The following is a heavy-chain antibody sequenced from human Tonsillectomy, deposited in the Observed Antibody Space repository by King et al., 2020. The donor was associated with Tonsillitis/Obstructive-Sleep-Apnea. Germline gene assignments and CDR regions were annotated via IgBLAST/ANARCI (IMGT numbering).Heavy chain of an antibody. CDR2: ISYDGSNK. CDR3: AKPLNPTSCYYLCRGDAFDI. Sequence: VQLVESGGGVVQPGRSLRLSCAASGFTFSSYGMHWVRQAPGKGLEWVAVISYDGSNKYYADSVKGRFTISRDNSKNTLYLQINSLRAEDTAVYYCAKPLNPTSCYYLCRGDAFDIWGQGTMVTVSS. V-gene: IGHV3-30*18. D-gene: IGHD2-2*01. J-gene: IGHJ3*02. CDR1: GFTFSSYG.